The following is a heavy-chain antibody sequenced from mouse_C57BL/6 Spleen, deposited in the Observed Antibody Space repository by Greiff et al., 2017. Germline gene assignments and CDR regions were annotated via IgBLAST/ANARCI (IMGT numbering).Heavy chain of an antibody. D-gene: IGHD2-1*01. V-gene: IGHV1-69*01. J-gene: IGHJ2*01. CDR3: ARSYYGNLDY. Sequence: VQLQQPGAELVMPGASVKLSCKASGYTFTSYWMHWVKQRPGQGLEWIGEIDPSDSYTNYNQKFKGKSTLTVDKSSSTAYMQLSSLTSEDSAVYYCARSYYGNLDYWGQGTTLTVSS. CDR2: IDPSDSYT. CDR1: GYTFTSYW.